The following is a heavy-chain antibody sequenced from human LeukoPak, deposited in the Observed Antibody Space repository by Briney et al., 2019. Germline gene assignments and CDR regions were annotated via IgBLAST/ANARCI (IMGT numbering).Heavy chain of an antibody. CDR3: AKDRGYCSSTSCPEDAFDI. D-gene: IGHD2-2*01. CDR1: GFTFSSCA. Sequence: GGSLRLSCAASGFTFSSCAMSWVRQAPGKGLEWVSAISGSGGSTYYADSVKGRSTISRDNSKNTLYLQMNSLRAEDTAVYYCAKDRGYCSSTSCPEDAFDIWGQGTMVTVSS. V-gene: IGHV3-23*01. J-gene: IGHJ3*02. CDR2: ISGSGGST.